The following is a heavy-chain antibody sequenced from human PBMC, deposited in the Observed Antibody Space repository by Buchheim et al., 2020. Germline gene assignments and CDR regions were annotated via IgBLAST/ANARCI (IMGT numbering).Heavy chain of an antibody. J-gene: IGHJ1*01. CDR2: ISSSSSTI. Sequence: EVQLVESGGGLVQPGGSLRLSCAASGFTFSSYSMNWVRQAPGKGLEWVSYISSSSSTIYYADSVKGRFTISRDNAKNSLYLQMNSLRAEDTAVYYCASLLTTVTTVGYFQHWGQGNL. D-gene: IGHD4-17*01. CDR1: GFTFSSYS. V-gene: IGHV3-48*01. CDR3: ASLLTTVTTVGYFQH.